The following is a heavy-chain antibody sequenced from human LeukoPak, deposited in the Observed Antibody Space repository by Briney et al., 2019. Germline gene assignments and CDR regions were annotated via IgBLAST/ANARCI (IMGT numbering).Heavy chain of an antibody. V-gene: IGHV5-51*01. Sequence: NHGESLKISCEGSGYSFTGYSIGWVRQMPGKGLEWMGVIYPGDSDTRYSPSFQGQVTISADKSFSIAYLQWNSLKASDTAIYFCARLVDTAMVSAFDYWGQGALVTVSS. CDR1: GYSFTGYS. CDR3: ARLVDTAMVSAFDY. CDR2: IYPGDSDT. D-gene: IGHD5-18*01. J-gene: IGHJ4*02.